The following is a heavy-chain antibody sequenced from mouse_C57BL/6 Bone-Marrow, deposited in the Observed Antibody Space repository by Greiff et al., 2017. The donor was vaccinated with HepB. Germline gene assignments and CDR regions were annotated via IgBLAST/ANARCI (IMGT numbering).Heavy chain of an antibody. CDR1: GYSITSGYD. Sequence: EVQGVESGPGMVKPSQSLSLTCTVTGYSITSGYDWHWIRHFPGNKLEWMGDINYSGSTNYNPNLKSRISITLDTYKNHFFLKLNSVTPEDTATYYCASRRFYYGYDGYFDVWGTGTTVTVSS. J-gene: IGHJ1*03. D-gene: IGHD2-2*01. CDR2: INYSGST. CDR3: ASRRFYYGYDGYFDV. V-gene: IGHV3-1*01.